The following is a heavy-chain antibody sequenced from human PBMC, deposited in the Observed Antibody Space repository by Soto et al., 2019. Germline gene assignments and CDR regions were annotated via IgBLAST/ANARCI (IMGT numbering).Heavy chain of an antibody. CDR1: GFTFSNYD. CDR2: IWYDGTNK. Sequence: PGGSLRLSCAASGFTFSNYDMHWVRQAPGKGLEWVAIIWYDGTNKYYADSVKGRFTVSRDNSKNTLYLQMNSLRAEDTAVYYCARSYYYGNSEIDYWGQGTLVTVSS. V-gene: IGHV3-33*01. J-gene: IGHJ4*02. D-gene: IGHD3-22*01. CDR3: ARSYYYGNSEIDY.